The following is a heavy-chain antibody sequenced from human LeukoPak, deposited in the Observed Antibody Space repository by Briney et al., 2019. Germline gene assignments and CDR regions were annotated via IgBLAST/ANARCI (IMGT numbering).Heavy chain of an antibody. CDR1: GFTFSSYW. CDR2: IKQDGSEK. CDR3: ARVKYGSGSLTYYYYYMGV. J-gene: IGHJ6*03. V-gene: IGHV3-7*03. D-gene: IGHD3-10*01. Sequence: GGSLRLSCAASGFTFSSYWMSWVRQAPGKGLEWVANIKQDGSEKYYVDSVKGRFTISRDNAKNTMYLQMNSLRAEDTAVYYCARVKYGSGSLTYYYYYMGVWGKGTTVTISS.